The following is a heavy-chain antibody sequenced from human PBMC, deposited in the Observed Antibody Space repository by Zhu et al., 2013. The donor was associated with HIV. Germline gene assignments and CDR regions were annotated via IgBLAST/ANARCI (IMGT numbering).Heavy chain of an antibody. CDR3: AKLVTTGDY. Sequence: VQLVESGGGVVQPGRSLRLSCAASGFTFSSYGMHWVRQAPGKGLEWVAVISYDGSNKYYADSVKGRFTISRDNSKNTLYLQMNSLRAEDTAVYYCAKLVTTGDYWGQGTLVTVSS. CDR2: ISYDGSNK. CDR1: GFTFSSYG. V-gene: IGHV3-30*18. D-gene: IGHD4-17*01. J-gene: IGHJ4*02.